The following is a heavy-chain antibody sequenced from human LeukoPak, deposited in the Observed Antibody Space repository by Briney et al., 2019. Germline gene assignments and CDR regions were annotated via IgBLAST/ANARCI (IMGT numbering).Heavy chain of an antibody. CDR2: ISSSSSTI. J-gene: IGHJ3*02. D-gene: IGHD3-22*01. CDR1: GFTFSSYS. V-gene: IGHV3-48*01. Sequence: PGGSLRLSCAASGFTFSSYSMNWVRQAPGKGLEWVSYISSSSSTIYYADSVKGRFTISRDNAKNSLYLQMNSLRAEDTAVYYCARDLAYTMIVVVTTEEAFDIWGQGTMVTVSS. CDR3: ARDLAYTMIVVVTTEEAFDI.